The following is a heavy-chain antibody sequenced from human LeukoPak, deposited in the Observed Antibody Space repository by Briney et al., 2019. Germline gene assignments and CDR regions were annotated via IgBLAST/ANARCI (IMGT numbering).Heavy chain of an antibody. CDR2: IYYSGST. Sequence: SETLSLTCTVSGGSISSYYWSWIRQPPGKGLEWIGYIYYSGSTNYNPSLKSRVTISVDTSKNQFSLKLSSVTAADTAVYYCARQGRGYSGYDSVLFDYWGQEPWSPSPQ. V-gene: IGHV4-59*08. CDR3: ARQGRGYSGYDSVLFDY. J-gene: IGHJ4*01. D-gene: IGHD5-12*01. CDR1: GGSISSYY.